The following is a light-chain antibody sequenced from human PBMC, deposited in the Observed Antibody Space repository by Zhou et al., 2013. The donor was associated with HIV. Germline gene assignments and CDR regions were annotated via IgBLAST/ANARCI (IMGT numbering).Light chain of an antibody. CDR3: QQSYS. CDR2: GAS. V-gene: IGKV1-39*01. Sequence: DIQMTQSPSSLSASVGDRVTITCRASQTISSYLNWYQQKPGKAPKLLIYGASRLETGVTLRFSGGGAGTDFTLTISSLQPEDCATYYCQQSYSFGGGTKVEIK. J-gene: IGKJ4*01. CDR1: QTISSY.